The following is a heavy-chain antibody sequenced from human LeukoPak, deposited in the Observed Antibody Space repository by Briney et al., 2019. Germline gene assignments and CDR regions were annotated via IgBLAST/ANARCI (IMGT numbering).Heavy chain of an antibody. CDR2: TYHTGST. V-gene: IGHV4-59*02. J-gene: IGHJ4*02. Sequence: SETLSLTCSVSGGPVTEYYWSWIRQPPGKGREWIGYTYHTGSTNYSPSLKSRVTMSVDASRNQFSLKLVSVTAADTAVYYCARDRGSTCYDYLDSWGQGILVTVSS. D-gene: IGHD5-12*01. CDR3: ARDRGSTCYDYLDS. CDR1: GGPVTEYY.